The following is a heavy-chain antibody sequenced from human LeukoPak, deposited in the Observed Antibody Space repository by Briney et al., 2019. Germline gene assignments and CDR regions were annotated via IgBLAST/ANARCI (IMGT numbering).Heavy chain of an antibody. CDR2: INQDGVEK. Sequence: PGGSLRLSCAASGFTFTTYWMSWVRQAPGKGLEWVANINQDGVEKYYVASVRGRLTISRDNAKNSMYVQMNSLRAEDTAVYYCAKCSRVDWLPIDYWGRGTLVTVSS. CDR3: AKCSRVDWLPIDY. J-gene: IGHJ4*02. V-gene: IGHV3-7*05. D-gene: IGHD3-9*01. CDR1: GFTFTTYW.